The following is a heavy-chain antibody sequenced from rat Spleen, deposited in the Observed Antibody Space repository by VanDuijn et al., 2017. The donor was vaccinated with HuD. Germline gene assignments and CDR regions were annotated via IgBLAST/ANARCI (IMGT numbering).Heavy chain of an antibody. J-gene: IGHJ2*01. D-gene: IGHD1-6*01. CDR2: ISYDGSIT. CDR1: GFTFSDYY. Sequence: EVQLVESDGGLVQPGRSLKLSCAASGFTFSDYYMAWVRQAPTKGLEWVATISYDGSITYYRDSVKGRFTIYRDNAKSTLSLQMDSLRSEDTATYYCARRHYGYTDYFDYWGQGVMVTVSS. V-gene: IGHV5-29*01. CDR3: ARRHYGYTDYFDY.